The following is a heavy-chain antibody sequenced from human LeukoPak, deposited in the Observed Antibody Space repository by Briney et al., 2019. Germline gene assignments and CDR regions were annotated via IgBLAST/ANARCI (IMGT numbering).Heavy chain of an antibody. V-gene: IGHV3-30-3*01. CDR1: GFTFSSYA. Sequence: GGSLRLSCAAFGFTFSSYAMHWVRQAPGKGLEWVAVISYDGSNKYYADSVKGRFTISRDNSKNTLYLQMNSLRAEDTAVYYCARDWGDYVFDYWGQGTLVTVSS. CDR3: ARDWGDYVFDY. J-gene: IGHJ4*02. D-gene: IGHD4-17*01. CDR2: ISYDGSNK.